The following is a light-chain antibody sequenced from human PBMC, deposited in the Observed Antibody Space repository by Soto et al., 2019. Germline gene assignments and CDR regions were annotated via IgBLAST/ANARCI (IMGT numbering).Light chain of an antibody. J-gene: IGLJ2*01. Sequence: QSALTQPASVSGSPGQSITISCTGTNSDIGSYNLVSWYQQHPGKAPKLMIYEDTKRPSGVSDRFSGSKSGNTASLTVSGLQAEDEADYYCCSYTSSTTLIIGGGTQLTVL. CDR3: CSYTSSTTLI. CDR1: NSDIGSYNL. V-gene: IGLV2-23*01. CDR2: EDT.